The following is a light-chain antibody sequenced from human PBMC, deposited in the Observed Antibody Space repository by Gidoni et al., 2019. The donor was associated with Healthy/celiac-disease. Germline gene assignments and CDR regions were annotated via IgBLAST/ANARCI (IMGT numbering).Light chain of an antibody. J-gene: IGKJ1*01. CDR2: SAS. V-gene: IGKV3-15*01. Sequence: IVMTQSPSTLSVSPGERATASCRTSHSVSSNLTWYQQKPSQAPRLLIYSASTRATGIPARFSGSGSGTEFTLTISSLQSEDVAVYYCQQYNNWPTEGAFGQGTKVEIK. CDR3: QQYNNWPTEGA. CDR1: HSVSSN.